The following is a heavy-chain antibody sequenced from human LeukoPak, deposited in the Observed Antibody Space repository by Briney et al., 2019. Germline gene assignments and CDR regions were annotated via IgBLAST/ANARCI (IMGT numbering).Heavy chain of an antibody. J-gene: IGHJ4*02. Sequence: GASVKVSCKASGYTFTSYGISWVRQAPGQGVEWMGWISAYNGNTNYAQKLQGRVTMTTDTSTSTAYMELRSLRSDDTAVYYCARNLDSVPPYDWLFNFDYWGQGTLVTVSS. CDR1: GYTFTSYG. CDR2: ISAYNGNT. V-gene: IGHV1-18*01. D-gene: IGHD3-9*01. CDR3: ARNLDSVPPYDWLFNFDY.